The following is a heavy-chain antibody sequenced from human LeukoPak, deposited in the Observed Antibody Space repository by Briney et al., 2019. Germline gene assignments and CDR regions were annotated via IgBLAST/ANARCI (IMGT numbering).Heavy chain of an antibody. V-gene: IGHV3-9*01. CDR3: AKDIFESGWYYFDY. Sequence: GRSLRLSCATSGFTFDDYAMHWVRQAPGKGLEWVSGISWNSGSIGYADSVKGRFTISRDNAKNSLYLQMNSLRAQDTALYYCAKDIFESGWYYFDYWGQGTLVTASS. CDR1: GFTFDDYA. J-gene: IGHJ4*02. CDR2: ISWNSGSI. D-gene: IGHD6-19*01.